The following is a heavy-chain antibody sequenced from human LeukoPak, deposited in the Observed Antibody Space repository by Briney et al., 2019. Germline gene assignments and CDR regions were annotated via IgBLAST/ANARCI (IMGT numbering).Heavy chain of an antibody. CDR2: ISSSGSTI. D-gene: IGHD6-13*01. J-gene: IGHJ6*03. V-gene: IGHV3-48*03. CDR1: GFTFSSYE. Sequence: GGSLRLSCAASGFTFSSYEMNWVRQAPGKGLEWVSYISSSGSTIYYADSVKGRFTISRDNAKNSLYLQMNSLRAEDTAVYYCARAYGGSWYYYYYYMDVWGKGTTVTVSS. CDR3: ARAYGGSWYYYYYYMDV.